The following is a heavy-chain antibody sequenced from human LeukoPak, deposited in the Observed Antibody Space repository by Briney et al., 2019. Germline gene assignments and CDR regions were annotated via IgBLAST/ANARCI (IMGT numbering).Heavy chain of an antibody. Sequence: GRSLRLSCAASGFTFSSYGMHWVRQAPGKGQERVSVIWYDGSNKYYAASVKGRFTISRDNSENTLYLQMNSLRAEDTAVYYCARNYLGYCSGGSCQAEYYFDYWGQGTLVTVSS. D-gene: IGHD2-15*01. CDR1: GFTFSSYG. V-gene: IGHV3-33*01. CDR3: ARNYLGYCSGGSCQAEYYFDY. CDR2: IWYDGSNK. J-gene: IGHJ4*02.